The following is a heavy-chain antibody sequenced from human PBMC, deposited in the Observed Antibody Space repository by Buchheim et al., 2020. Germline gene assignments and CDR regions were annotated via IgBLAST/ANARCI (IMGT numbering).Heavy chain of an antibody. V-gene: IGHV4-34*01. CDR3: ARGKEWPREYYYGMDV. D-gene: IGHD3-10*01. J-gene: IGHJ6*02. CDR1: GGSFSSYY. Sequence: QVQIQQWGASLVKSSQTLSLTCADYGGSFSSYYWNWIRQSPGKELEWIGEINVGGTTNYNPSLNSRVTIALDTSLNQVSLRLSSVTAADTAVYYCARGKEWPREYYYGMDVWGQGTT. CDR2: INVGGTT.